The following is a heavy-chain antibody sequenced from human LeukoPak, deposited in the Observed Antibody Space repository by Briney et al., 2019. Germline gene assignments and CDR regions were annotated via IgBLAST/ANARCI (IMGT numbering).Heavy chain of an antibody. J-gene: IGHJ4*02. CDR3: ARELAVVASFDY. V-gene: IGHV3-30-3*01. D-gene: IGHD2-15*01. Sequence: GRSLRLSCAASGFTFSSYAMHRVRQAPGKGLEWVAVISYDGSNKYYADSVKGRFTISRDNSKNTLYLQMNSLRAEDTAVYYCARELAVVASFDYWGQGTLVTVSS. CDR1: GFTFSSYA. CDR2: ISYDGSNK.